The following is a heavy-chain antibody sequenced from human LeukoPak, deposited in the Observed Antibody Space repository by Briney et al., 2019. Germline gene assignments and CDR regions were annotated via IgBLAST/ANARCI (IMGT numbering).Heavy chain of an antibody. J-gene: IGHJ4*02. CDR1: GYTFTSYD. D-gene: IGHD5-24*01. Sequence: ASVKVSCKASGYTFTSYDINWVRQATGQGLEWMGWMNPNSGNTDYAQKFQGRVTMTRNTSISTAYMELSSLRSDDTAVYYCARAGMTTIEIDYWGQGTLVTVSS. V-gene: IGHV1-8*01. CDR2: MNPNSGNT. CDR3: ARAGMTTIEIDY.